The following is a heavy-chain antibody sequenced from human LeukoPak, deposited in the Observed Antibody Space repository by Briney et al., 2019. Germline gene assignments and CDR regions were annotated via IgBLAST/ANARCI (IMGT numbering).Heavy chain of an antibody. Sequence: GGSLRLSCAASGFTFSSYAMSWVRQAPGKGLEWVSAISGSGGSTYYAASVKGRFTISRDNSKNTLYLQMNSLRAEDTAVYYCALPGNHGDYCLDYWGQGTLVTVSS. D-gene: IGHD4-17*01. CDR1: GFTFSSYA. CDR2: ISGSGGST. J-gene: IGHJ4*02. CDR3: ALPGNHGDYCLDY. V-gene: IGHV3-23*01.